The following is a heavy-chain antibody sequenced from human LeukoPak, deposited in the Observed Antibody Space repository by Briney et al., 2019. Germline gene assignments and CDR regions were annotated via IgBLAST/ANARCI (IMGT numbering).Heavy chain of an antibody. D-gene: IGHD2-2*01. V-gene: IGHV1-46*01. J-gene: IGHJ5*02. CDR1: GYTFTSYY. CDR3: AKESGYQLLYNWFDP. CDR2: INPSGGST. Sequence: EASVKVSCKASGYTFTSYYMHWVRQAPGQGLEWMGIINPSGGSTSYAQKFQGGVTMTRGTSTSTVYMELSSLRSEDTAVYYCAKESGYQLLYNWFDPWGQGTLVTVSS.